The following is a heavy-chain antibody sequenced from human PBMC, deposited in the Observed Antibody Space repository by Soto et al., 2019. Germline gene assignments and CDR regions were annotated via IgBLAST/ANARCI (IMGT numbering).Heavy chain of an antibody. CDR1: GYTFTGYY. D-gene: IGHD2-15*01. J-gene: IGHJ4*02. V-gene: IGHV1-2*04. CDR2: INPNSGGT. CDR3: AILGGERGYCSGGSCPFDY. Sequence: QVQLVQSGAEVKKPGASVKVSCNASGYTFTGYYMHWVRQAPGQGLEWMGWINPNSGGTNYAQKFQGWVTMTRDTSISTAHMELSRLRSDDTAVYYCAILGGERGYCSGGSCPFDYWGQGTLVTVSS.